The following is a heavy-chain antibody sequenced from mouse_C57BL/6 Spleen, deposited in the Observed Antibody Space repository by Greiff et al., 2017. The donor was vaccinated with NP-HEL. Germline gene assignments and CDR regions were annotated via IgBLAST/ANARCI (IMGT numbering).Heavy chain of an antibody. V-gene: IGHV1-7*01. D-gene: IGHD1-1*01. J-gene: IGHJ4*01. CDR3: ARWDGSSYEAMDY. CDR1: GYTFTSYW. CDR2: INPSSGYT. Sequence: VMLVESGAELAKPGASVKLSCKASGYTFTSYWMHWVKQRPGQGLEWIGYINPSSGYTKYNQKFKDKATLTADKSSSTAYMQLSSLTYEDSAVYYCARWDGSSYEAMDYWGQGTSVTVSS.